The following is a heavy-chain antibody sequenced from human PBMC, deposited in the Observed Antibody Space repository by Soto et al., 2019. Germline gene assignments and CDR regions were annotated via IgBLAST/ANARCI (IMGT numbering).Heavy chain of an antibody. CDR3: ARGTRLLWFGSTEFDP. J-gene: IGHJ5*02. Sequence: SWIRQXPGKGLEWXGEINHSGSTNYNPSLKSRVTISVDTSKNQFSLKLSSVTAADTAVYYCARGTRLLWFGSTEFDPWGQGTLVTVSS. D-gene: IGHD3-10*01. CDR2: INHSGST. V-gene: IGHV4-34*01.